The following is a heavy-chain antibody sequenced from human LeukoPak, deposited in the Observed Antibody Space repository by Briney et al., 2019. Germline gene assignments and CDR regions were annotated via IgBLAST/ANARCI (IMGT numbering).Heavy chain of an antibody. V-gene: IGHV4-59*01. J-gene: IGHJ3*02. CDR2: IYYSGSN. CDR1: GGSISSYY. D-gene: IGHD2-15*01. CDR3: ATNVVVAAPAGAFDI. Sequence: PSETLSLTCTVSGGSISSYYWNWIRQPPGKGLEWVGYIYYSGSNNYNPSLKSRVTISVDTSKNQFSLKLSSVTAADTAVYYCATNVVVAAPAGAFDIWGQGTMVTVSS.